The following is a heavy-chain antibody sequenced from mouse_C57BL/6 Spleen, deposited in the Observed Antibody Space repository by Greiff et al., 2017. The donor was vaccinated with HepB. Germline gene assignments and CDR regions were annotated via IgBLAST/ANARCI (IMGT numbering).Heavy chain of an antibody. CDR3: ARGGLYDGYYNYAMDY. CDR2: IYPGDGDT. J-gene: IGHJ4*01. CDR1: GYAFSSSW. D-gene: IGHD2-3*01. Sequence: QVQLKQSGPELVKPGASVKISCKASGYAFSSSWINWVKQRPGKGLEWIGRIYPGDGDTNYNGKFKGKATLTADKSSSTAYMQLSSLTSEDSAVYFCARGGLYDGYYNYAMDYWGQGTSGTVSS. V-gene: IGHV1-82*01.